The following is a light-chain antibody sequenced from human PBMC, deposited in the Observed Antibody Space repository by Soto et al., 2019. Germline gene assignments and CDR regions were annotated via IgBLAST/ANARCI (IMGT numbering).Light chain of an antibody. CDR1: QSISSW. V-gene: IGKV1-5*03. J-gene: IGKJ4*01. Sequence: DIQMTQSPSTLSASVGDRVTITCRASQSISSWLAWYQQKPGKAPHLLIYKASSFESGAPSRCGSSGAGTEFTPTISILQPDDFATYCCQQYNSYPLTFGRGTKVEIK. CDR2: KAS. CDR3: QQYNSYPLT.